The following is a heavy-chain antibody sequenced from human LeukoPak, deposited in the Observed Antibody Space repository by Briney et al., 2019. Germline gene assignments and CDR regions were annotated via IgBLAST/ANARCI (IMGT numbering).Heavy chain of an antibody. CDR1: GFTFSGSA. D-gene: IGHD2-21*02. J-gene: IGHJ4*02. CDR2: IRSKAKSYAT. V-gene: IGHV3-73*01. Sequence: GGSLRLSCAASGFTFSGSAIHWVRQASGKGLEWVGHIRSKAKSYATAYAASVKGRFTISRDDSKNTAYLQINSLKPEDTAVYYCTRHLSPSNCGGDCYPLDYWGQGTLVTVSS. CDR3: TRHLSPSNCGGDCYPLDY.